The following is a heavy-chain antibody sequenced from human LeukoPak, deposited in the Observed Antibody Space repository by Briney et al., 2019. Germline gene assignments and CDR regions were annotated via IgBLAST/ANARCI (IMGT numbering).Heavy chain of an antibody. CDR2: IGTAGDT. V-gene: IGHV3-13*01. CDR1: GFTFSSYD. Sequence: PGTSLRPSCVASGFTFSSYDMHWVRQATAEGLEWVLAIGTAGDTYYAGSVKGRFTISRENAKNSLYLQMNSLRAGDTAVYYCARGNILTGYTYWGQGTLVTVSS. J-gene: IGHJ4*02. CDR3: ARGNILTGYTY. D-gene: IGHD3-9*01.